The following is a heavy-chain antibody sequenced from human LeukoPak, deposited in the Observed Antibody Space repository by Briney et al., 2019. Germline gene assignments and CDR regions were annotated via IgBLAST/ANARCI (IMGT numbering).Heavy chain of an antibody. Sequence: GGSLRLSCAAPGFTFSDYYMSWIRQAPGKGLEWVSYISSSGSTIYYADSVKGRFTISRDNAKNSLYLQMNSLRAEDTAFYYCARGLLIAAAGWSGWFDPWGQGTLVTVSS. V-gene: IGHV3-11*01. CDR1: GFTFSDYY. CDR2: ISSSGSTI. CDR3: ARGLLIAAAGWSGWFDP. J-gene: IGHJ5*02. D-gene: IGHD6-13*01.